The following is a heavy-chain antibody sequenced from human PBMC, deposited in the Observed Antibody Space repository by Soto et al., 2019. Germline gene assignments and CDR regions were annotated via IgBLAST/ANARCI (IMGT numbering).Heavy chain of an antibody. D-gene: IGHD3-9*01. CDR3: AKEFIPTYGILTGPDY. Sequence: SETLSLTCTVSGFAISRRGYYWGWNRQPPGKGLEWSGTIYYSGSTYYNPSLKSRVTISVDTSKNQFSLKLSSVTAADTAVYYCAKEFIPTYGILTGPDYWGQGTLVTVSS. CDR2: IYYSGST. J-gene: IGHJ4*02. CDR1: GFAISRRGYY. V-gene: IGHV4-39*02.